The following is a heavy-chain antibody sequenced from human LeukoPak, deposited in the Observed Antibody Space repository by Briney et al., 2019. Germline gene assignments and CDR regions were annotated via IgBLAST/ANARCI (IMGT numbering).Heavy chain of an antibody. D-gene: IGHD4-17*01. J-gene: IGHJ3*01. CDR3: ASSTVTTRGVSAFDL. CDR1: GFTFSSYG. V-gene: IGHV3-33*01. CDR2: IWYDGSNK. Sequence: GGSLRLSCAASGFTFSSYGMHWVRQAPGKGLEWVAVIWYDGSNKYYADSVKGRFTISRDNSKNTLYLQMNSLRAEDTAVYFCASSTVTTRGVSAFDLWGQGTLVTVSS.